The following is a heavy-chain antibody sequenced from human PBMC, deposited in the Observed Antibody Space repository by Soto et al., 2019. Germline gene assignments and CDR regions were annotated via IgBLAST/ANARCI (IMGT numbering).Heavy chain of an antibody. CDR2: INNDGSST. Sequence: GGSLRLSCAASGFIYSPNWMHWVRQAPGKGLVWVSRINNDGSSTSYADFVKGRFTISRDNAKTTLYLQMNSLRADDTAVYYCVRLDSSGWYDFWGKGTLVTVSS. V-gene: IGHV3-74*01. CDR3: VRLDSSGWYDF. CDR1: GFIYSPNW. J-gene: IGHJ4*02. D-gene: IGHD6-19*01.